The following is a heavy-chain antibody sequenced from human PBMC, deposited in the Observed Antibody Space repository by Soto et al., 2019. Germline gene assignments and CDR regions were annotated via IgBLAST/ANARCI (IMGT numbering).Heavy chain of an antibody. Sequence: EVQLLESGGGLVQPGGSLRLSCAASGFTFSSYAMNWVRQAPGKGLEWVSVISGSGDSTYYADSVKGRFTISRDNSKNTLYLQMNSLRAEDTAVYYCARRSSGRYFDYWGQGTLVTVSS. CDR1: GFTFSSYA. CDR2: ISGSGDST. V-gene: IGHV3-23*01. CDR3: ARRSSGRYFDY. J-gene: IGHJ4*02. D-gene: IGHD6-19*01.